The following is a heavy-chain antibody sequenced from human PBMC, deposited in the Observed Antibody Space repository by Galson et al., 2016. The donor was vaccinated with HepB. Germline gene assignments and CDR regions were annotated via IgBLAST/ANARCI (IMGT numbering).Heavy chain of an antibody. D-gene: IGHD2-2*01. J-gene: IGHJ5*02. Sequence: SLRLSCAASGFTFSNYWMSWVRQAPGKGLERVANIKNDGSQKYYVDSVKGRFTISRDNGKNSLYLQMGSLRAEDTAVYYCARGDCSSSTCYVIWFDPWGQGTLVTVSS. CDR2: IKNDGSQK. CDR1: GFTFSNYW. V-gene: IGHV3-7*01. CDR3: ARGDCSSSTCYVIWFDP.